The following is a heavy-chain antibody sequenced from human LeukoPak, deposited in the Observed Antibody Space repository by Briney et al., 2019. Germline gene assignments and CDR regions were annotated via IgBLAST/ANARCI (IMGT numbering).Heavy chain of an antibody. D-gene: IGHD5-24*01. CDR2: INHSGST. CDR1: GFTFSSYS. V-gene: IGHV4-34*08. Sequence: GSLRLSCAASGFTFSSYSMNWIRQPPGKGLEWIGEINHSGSTNYNPSLKSRVTISVDTSKNQFSLKLGSVTAADTAVYYCASWLQLRLYGMDVWGQGTTVTVSS. J-gene: IGHJ6*02. CDR3: ASWLQLRLYGMDV.